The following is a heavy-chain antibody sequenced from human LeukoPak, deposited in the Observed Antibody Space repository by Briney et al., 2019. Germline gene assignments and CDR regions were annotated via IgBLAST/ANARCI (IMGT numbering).Heavy chain of an antibody. V-gene: IGHV1-2*02. Sequence: GASVKVSCKASGYTFTGYYMHWVRQAPGQGLEWMGWINPNSGGTNYAQKFQGRVTMTRDTSISTAYMELSRLRSDDTAVYYCARVGHDYDILTGYYDYWGQGTLVTVSS. CDR1: GYTFTGYY. CDR2: INPNSGGT. CDR3: ARVGHDYDILTGYYDY. D-gene: IGHD3-9*01. J-gene: IGHJ4*02.